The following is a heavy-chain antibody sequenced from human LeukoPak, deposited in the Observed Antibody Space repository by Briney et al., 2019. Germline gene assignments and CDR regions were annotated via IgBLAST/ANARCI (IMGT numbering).Heavy chain of an antibody. CDR3: ARGQGVRGVVYYGMDV. CDR2: ISLSGLT. CDR1: GGSISNTNW. V-gene: IGHV4-4*02. D-gene: IGHD3-10*01. J-gene: IGHJ6*02. Sequence: SETLSLTCGVSGGSISNTNWWSWVRQPPGQGLEWIGEISLSGLTNYNPSLKSRVTVSLDKSKNHLSLNLTSVTAADTAVYYCARGQGVRGVVYYGMDVWGQGTTVTVSS.